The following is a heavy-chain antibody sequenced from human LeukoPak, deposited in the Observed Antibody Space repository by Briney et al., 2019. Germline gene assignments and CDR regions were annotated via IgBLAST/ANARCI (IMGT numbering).Heavy chain of an antibody. CDR1: GFTFSSYN. V-gene: IGHV3-21*01. CDR3: ARDHFGWYYMDV. Sequence: GGSLRLSCAASGFTFSSYNMNWVRQAPGKGLEWVSSISSSSSYIYYADSVKGRFTISRDNAKNSLYLQMNSLRAEDTAVYYCARDHFGWYYMDVWGKGTTVTVSS. CDR2: ISSSSSYI. J-gene: IGHJ6*03. D-gene: IGHD3-9*01.